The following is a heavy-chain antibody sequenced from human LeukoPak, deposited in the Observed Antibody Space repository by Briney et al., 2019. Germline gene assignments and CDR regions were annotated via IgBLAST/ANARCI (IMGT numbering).Heavy chain of an antibody. CDR2: ISGSGDST. J-gene: IGHJ4*02. Sequence: GGTLRLSCAASGFTFSKYGMSWVRQAPGKGLEWVSTISGSGDSTYNADSVKGRFTISRDNSKNTVYLQMNSLKAEDTAVYYCAKDPGLFYDILTGIFDYWGQGTLVTVSS. D-gene: IGHD3-9*01. V-gene: IGHV3-23*01. CDR1: GFTFSKYG. CDR3: AKDPGLFYDILTGIFDY.